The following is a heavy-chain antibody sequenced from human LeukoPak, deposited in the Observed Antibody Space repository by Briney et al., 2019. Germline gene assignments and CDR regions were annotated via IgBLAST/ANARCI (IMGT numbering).Heavy chain of an antibody. D-gene: IGHD5-24*01. J-gene: IGHJ4*02. CDR2: ISYDGSNK. V-gene: IGHV3-30*04. Sequence: GALRLPWAASGFTLHSYALPRVRQAPGQGPGGVAVISYDGSNKYYADSVKGRFTISRDNSKNTLYLQMNCLRAEDTAVYYCARDAGYNSFDYWGQGTLVTVSS. CDR1: GFTLHSYA. CDR3: ARDAGYNSFDY.